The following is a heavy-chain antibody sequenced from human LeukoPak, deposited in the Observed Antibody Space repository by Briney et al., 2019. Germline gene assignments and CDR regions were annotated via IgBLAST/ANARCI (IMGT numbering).Heavy chain of an antibody. Sequence: PSETLSLTCTVSGGSISSSSYYWGWIRQPPGKGLEWIGSIYYSGSTYYNPSLKSRVTISVDTSKNQFSLKLSSVTAADTAVYYCARVYCSGGSCYGYSSGWFSEYYFDYWGQGTLVTVSS. J-gene: IGHJ4*02. CDR1: GGSISSSSYY. CDR2: IYYSGST. CDR3: ARVYCSGGSCYGYSSGWFSEYYFDY. V-gene: IGHV4-39*07. D-gene: IGHD2-15*01.